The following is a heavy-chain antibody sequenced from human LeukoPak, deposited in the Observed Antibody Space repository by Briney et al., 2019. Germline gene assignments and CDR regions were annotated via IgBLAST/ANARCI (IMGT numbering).Heavy chain of an antibody. CDR1: GFTFSSYS. V-gene: IGHV3-21*04. J-gene: IGHJ5*02. D-gene: IGHD2-15*01. Sequence: GGSLRLSCAASGFTFSSYSMNWVRQAPGKGLEWVSSISSSSSYIYYADSVKGRFTISRDNAKNSLYLQMNSLRAEDTAVYYCARDFIYCNGGSCYPTWGQGTLVTVSS. CDR3: ARDFIYCNGGSCYPT. CDR2: ISSSSSYI.